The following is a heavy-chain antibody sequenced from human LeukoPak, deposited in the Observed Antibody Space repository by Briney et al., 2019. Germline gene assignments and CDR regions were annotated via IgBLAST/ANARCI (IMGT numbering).Heavy chain of an antibody. J-gene: IGHJ4*02. Sequence: SETLSLTCPVAADSIDSYYWSWIRQPPGKGLEWIGYIYYRGTTSYNPFLKSRVTISVDTSKNQFSLKLNSVTAGDTAVYYCAKLPRYGGYDDFYYWGQGILVIVSS. CDR1: ADSIDSYY. CDR2: IYYRGTT. D-gene: IGHD5-12*01. V-gene: IGHV4-59*12. CDR3: AKLPRYGGYDDFYY.